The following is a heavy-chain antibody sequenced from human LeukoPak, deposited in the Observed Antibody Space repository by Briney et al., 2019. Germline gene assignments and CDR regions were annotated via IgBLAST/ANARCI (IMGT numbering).Heavy chain of an antibody. V-gene: IGHV3-23*01. CDR3: ANQVRSGWWHFDY. D-gene: IGHD6-19*01. CDR2: ISGSGGST. Sequence: GGSLRLSCAASGFTFNSYWMHWVRQDPGKGLEWVSAISGSGGSTYYADSVKGRFTISRDNSKNTLYLQMNSLRAEDTAVYYCANQVRSGWWHFDYWGQGTLVTVSS. J-gene: IGHJ4*02. CDR1: GFTFNSYW.